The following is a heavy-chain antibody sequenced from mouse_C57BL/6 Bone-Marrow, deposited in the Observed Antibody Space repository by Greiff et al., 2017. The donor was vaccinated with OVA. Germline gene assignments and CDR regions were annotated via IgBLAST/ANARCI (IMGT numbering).Heavy chain of an antibody. CDR1: GFTFSDFY. Sequence: EVKLVESGGGLVQSGRSLRLSCATSGFTFSDFYMEWVRQAPGKGLEWIAASRNKANDYTTEYSASVKGRFIVSRDTSQSILYLQMNALRAEDTAIYYCAREADGYYFDYWGQGTTLTVSS. CDR3: AREADGYYFDY. V-gene: IGHV7-1*01. J-gene: IGHJ2*01. CDR2: SRNKANDYTT. D-gene: IGHD2-3*01.